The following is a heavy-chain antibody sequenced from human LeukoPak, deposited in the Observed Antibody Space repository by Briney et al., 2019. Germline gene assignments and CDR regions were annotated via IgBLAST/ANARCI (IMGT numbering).Heavy chain of an antibody. CDR3: ARQYYYGSGSQYGMDV. CDR2: ISGSGGST. V-gene: IGHV3-23*01. CDR1: GFTFSSYA. Sequence: GGSLRLSCAASGFTFSSYAMSWVRQAPGKGLEWVSAISGSGGSTYYADSVKGRFTISRDNSKNTLYLQMNSLRAEDTAVYYCARQYYYGSGSQYGMDVWGQGTTVTVSS. D-gene: IGHD3-10*01. J-gene: IGHJ6*02.